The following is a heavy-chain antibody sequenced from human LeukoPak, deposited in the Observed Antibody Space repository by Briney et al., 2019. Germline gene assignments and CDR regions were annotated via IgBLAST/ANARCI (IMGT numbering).Heavy chain of an antibody. CDR2: IKGDASST. Sequence: GGSLRLSCVASAFTFNNYWMHWVRQAPGKGLVWVSRIKGDASSTNYADSVRGRFTISRDNAKNTVYLQMSSLRAEDTAVYYCARDPRLRNDIVVVPAAIRDHYYYYYMDVWGKGTTVTVSS. CDR1: AFTFNNYW. D-gene: IGHD2-2*02. J-gene: IGHJ6*03. V-gene: IGHV3-74*01. CDR3: ARDPRLRNDIVVVPAAIRDHYYYYYMDV.